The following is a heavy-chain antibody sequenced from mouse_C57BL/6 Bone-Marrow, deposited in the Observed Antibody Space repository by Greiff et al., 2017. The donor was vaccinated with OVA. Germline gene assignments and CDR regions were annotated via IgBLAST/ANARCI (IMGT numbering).Heavy chain of an antibody. CDR1: GYTFTGYW. D-gene: IGHD1-2*01. CDR2: ILPGSGST. Sequence: QVQLQQSGAELMKPGASVKLSCKATGYTFTGYWIEWVKQRPGHGLEWIGEILPGSGSTNYNEKFKGKATFTADTSSSKAYMQLRGLAKEDSAIYYCARESVITTAEDWFAYWGQGTLVTVSA. J-gene: IGHJ3*01. V-gene: IGHV1-9*01. CDR3: ARESVITTAEDWFAY.